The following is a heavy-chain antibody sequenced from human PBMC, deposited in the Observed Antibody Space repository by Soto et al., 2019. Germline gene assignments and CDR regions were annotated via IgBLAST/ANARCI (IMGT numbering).Heavy chain of an antibody. CDR3: EMEYCSSTSCYRDY. Sequence: QVQLVQSGAEVKKPGSSVKVSCKASGGTFSSYTISWVRQAPGQGLEWMGRIIPILGIANYAQKFQGRVKLTADKSTSTAYRELSSLRSEDTAVYYCEMEYCSSTSCYRDYWGQGILVTVSS. CDR1: GGTFSSYT. D-gene: IGHD2-2*02. V-gene: IGHV1-69*02. J-gene: IGHJ4*02. CDR2: IIPILGIA.